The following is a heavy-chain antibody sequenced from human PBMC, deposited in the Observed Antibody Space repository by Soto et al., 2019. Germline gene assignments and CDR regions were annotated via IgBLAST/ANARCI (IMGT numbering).Heavy chain of an antibody. CDR1: GYTFTSYD. D-gene: IGHD3-10*01. Sequence: QVQLVQSGAEVKKPGASVKVSCKASGYTFTSYDINWVRQATGQGLEWMGWMNPNSGNTGYAQKSQGRVTMTRNTSIRTDYIVRSSLRTEDTAVYYCARSGSGSYLYWSKGTLVNVSS. V-gene: IGHV1-8*01. CDR3: ARSGSGSYLY. CDR2: MNPNSGNT. J-gene: IGHJ4*02.